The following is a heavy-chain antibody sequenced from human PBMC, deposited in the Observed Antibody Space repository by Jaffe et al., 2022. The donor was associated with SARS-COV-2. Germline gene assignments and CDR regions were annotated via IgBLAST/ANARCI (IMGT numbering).Heavy chain of an antibody. V-gene: IGHV4-31*03. CDR2: IYYSGST. J-gene: IGHJ3*02. CDR1: GGSISSGGYY. D-gene: IGHD2-2*01. Sequence: QVQLQESGPGLVKPSQTLSLTCTVSGGSISSGGYYWSWIRQHPGKGLEWIGYIYYSGSTYYNPSLKSRVTISVDTSKNQFSLKLSSVTAADTAVYYCARKISTRYQPLQGAFDIWGQGTMVTVSS. CDR3: ARKISTRYQPLQGAFDI.